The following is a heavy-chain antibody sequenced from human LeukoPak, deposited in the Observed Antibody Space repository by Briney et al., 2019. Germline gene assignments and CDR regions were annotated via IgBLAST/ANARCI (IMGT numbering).Heavy chain of an antibody. Sequence: ASVKVSCKSSGYTFTGYYMHWVRQAPGQGLEWMGWINPNSGGTNYAQKFQGRVTMTRDTSTDTAYMELSSLRSEDTAVYYCATWKMATISGYYYYYMDVWGKGTTVTISS. J-gene: IGHJ6*03. CDR3: ATWKMATISGYYYYYMDV. D-gene: IGHD5-24*01. CDR1: GYTFTGYY. V-gene: IGHV1-2*02. CDR2: INPNSGGT.